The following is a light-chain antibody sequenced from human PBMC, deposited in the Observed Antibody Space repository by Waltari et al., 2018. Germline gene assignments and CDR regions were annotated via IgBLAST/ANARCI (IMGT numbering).Light chain of an antibody. J-gene: IGLJ1*01. CDR3: CSYAGLGIYV. Sequence: QSGLTQPASVSGSPGQSITISCTGTSSDVGNYNLVSWYQQYPGKAPKLMVYEVTNRTSVVSDRFSGSKSGNTASLTISGLQSEDEADYYCCSYAGLGIYVFGTGTKVTVL. CDR2: EVT. CDR1: SSDVGNYNL. V-gene: IGLV2-23*02.